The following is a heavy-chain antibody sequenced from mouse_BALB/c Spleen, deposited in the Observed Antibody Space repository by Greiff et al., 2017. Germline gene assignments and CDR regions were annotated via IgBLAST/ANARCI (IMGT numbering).Heavy chain of an antibody. CDR1: GFTFSSYA. J-gene: IGHJ4*01. V-gene: IGHV5-9-4*01. CDR3: ARDHYYGSSYYAMDY. Sequence: VQLKESGGGLVKPGGSLKLSCAASGFTFSSYAMSWVRQSPEKRLEWVAEISSGGSYTYYPDTVTGRFTISRDNAKNTLYLEMSSLRSEDTAMYYCARDHYYGSSYYAMDYWGQGTSVTVSS. D-gene: IGHD1-1*01. CDR2: ISSGGSYT.